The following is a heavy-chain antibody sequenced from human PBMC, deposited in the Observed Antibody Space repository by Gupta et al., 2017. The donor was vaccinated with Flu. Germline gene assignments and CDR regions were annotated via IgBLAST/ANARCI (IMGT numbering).Heavy chain of an antibody. CDR2: RSYDGSNK. V-gene: IGHV3-30*04. D-gene: IGHD3-10*01. Sequence: RQAPGKGLEWVAVRSYDGSNKYYADSVKGRFTISRDNSKNTLYLQMNSLRAEDTAVYYCAKEGYDGSRAFDIWGQGTMVTVSS. CDR3: AKEGYDGSRAFDI. J-gene: IGHJ3*02.